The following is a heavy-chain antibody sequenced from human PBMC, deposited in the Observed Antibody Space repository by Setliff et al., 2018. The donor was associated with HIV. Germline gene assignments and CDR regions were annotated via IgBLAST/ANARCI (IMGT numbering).Heavy chain of an antibody. Sequence: PSETLSLTCTVSGAPLSSYYWTWIRQPPGKGLEWIGYIYYSGNTFYNPSLKSRLTISVDAAKNQFSLKLSSVTTADTAVYYCARATATWLVDNWGQGTLVTSPQ. J-gene: IGHJ4*02. V-gene: IGHV4-59*01. CDR2: IYYSGNT. CDR1: GAPLSSYY. D-gene: IGHD2-15*01. CDR3: ARATATWLVDN.